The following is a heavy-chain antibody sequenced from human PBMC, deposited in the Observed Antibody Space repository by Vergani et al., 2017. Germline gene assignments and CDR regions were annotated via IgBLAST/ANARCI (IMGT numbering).Heavy chain of an antibody. CDR2: ISYDGTQK. Sequence: QVHLVESGGGVVQPGRSLRLSCVVSGFTSSYYGTHWVRQAPGKGLEWVAVISYDGTQKYYADSVKGRFTISRDNSKSTLYLQMNSLRTEDTAVYYCATKSCGAPGCQIEYFDEWGQGTLVTVSS. J-gene: IGHJ1*01. CDR3: ATKSCGAPGCQIEYFDE. CDR1: GFTSSYYG. D-gene: IGHD2-21*01. V-gene: IGHV3-30*03.